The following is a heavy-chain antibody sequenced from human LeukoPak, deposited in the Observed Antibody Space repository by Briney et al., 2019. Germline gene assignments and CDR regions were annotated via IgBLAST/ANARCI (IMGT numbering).Heavy chain of an antibody. CDR1: GFTFNTYP. CDR2: ISASGSST. V-gene: IGHV3-23*01. J-gene: IGHJ4*02. D-gene: IGHD3-22*01. Sequence: GGSLTLSCAASGFTFNTYPMIWLRQAPGKGLGWVSDISASGSSTYHADSVKGRFTTSRNNSMNTLCLQMNSLRAEDTAVYYCAKKVGKSSGDYYGYWGQGTLVTVSS. CDR3: AKKVGKSSGDYYGY.